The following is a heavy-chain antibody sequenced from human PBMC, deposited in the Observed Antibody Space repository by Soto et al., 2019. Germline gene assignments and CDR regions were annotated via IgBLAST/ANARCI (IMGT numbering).Heavy chain of an antibody. D-gene: IGHD6-13*01. J-gene: IGHJ5*02. CDR2: ISAYNGNT. V-gene: IGHV1-18*04. CDR1: GYTFTSYG. Sequence: ASVKVSCKASGYTFTSYGISWVRQAPGQGLEWMGWISAYNGNTNYAQKLQGRVTMTTDTSTSTAYMELRSLRSDDTAVYYCARVKDGDSSSGYVRNLFDPWVQGSMVIVSS. CDR3: ARVKDGDSSSGYVRNLFDP.